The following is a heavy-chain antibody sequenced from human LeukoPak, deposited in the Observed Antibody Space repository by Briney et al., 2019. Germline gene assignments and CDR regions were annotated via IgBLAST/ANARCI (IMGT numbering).Heavy chain of an antibody. Sequence: GGSLRLSCAASGVTFSNYGMLWVRQAPGKGLDWVAFIRYGGSKKYYADSVKGRFTISRDNAKNSLYLQMNSLRAEDTAVYYCARASYYYDSSGYYTDWAAFDIWGQGTMVTVSS. CDR2: IRYGGSKK. D-gene: IGHD3-22*01. CDR1: GVTFSNYG. J-gene: IGHJ3*02. V-gene: IGHV3-30*02. CDR3: ARASYYYDSSGYYTDWAAFDI.